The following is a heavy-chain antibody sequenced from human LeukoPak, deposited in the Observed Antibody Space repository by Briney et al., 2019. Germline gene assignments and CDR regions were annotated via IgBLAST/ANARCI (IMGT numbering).Heavy chain of an antibody. CDR3: ARDWGFDAFDI. V-gene: IGHV3-7*01. Sequence: GGSLRLSCAASGFRFSRNWMSWVRQAPGKGLEWVANIKHDGSEKYYVDSVKGRFTISRDNAKNSLYLQMNSLRAEDTAVYYCARDWGFDAFDIWGQGTVVTVSS. CDR2: IKHDGSEK. CDR1: GFRFSRNW. J-gene: IGHJ3*02. D-gene: IGHD7-27*01.